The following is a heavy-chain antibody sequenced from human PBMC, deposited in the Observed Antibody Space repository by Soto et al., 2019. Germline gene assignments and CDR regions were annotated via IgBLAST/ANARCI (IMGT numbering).Heavy chain of an antibody. CDR3: WRTTGVTLLDY. J-gene: IGHJ4*02. Sequence: ESLKISCKGSGYSFTSYWISWVRQMPGKGLEWMGSIYPSDSYTNYSPSFQGHVTISADKSISTAYLQWSSLKASDTAMYYCWRTTGVTLLDYWGQRTLVNAPS. CDR1: GYSFTSYW. V-gene: IGHV5-10-1*01. CDR2: IYPSDSYT. D-gene: IGHD4-17*01.